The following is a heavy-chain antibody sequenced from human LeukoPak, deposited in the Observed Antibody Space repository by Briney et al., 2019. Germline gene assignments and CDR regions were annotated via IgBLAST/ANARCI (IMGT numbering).Heavy chain of an antibody. D-gene: IGHD2-2*01. Sequence: GGSPRLSCSPSRFTFSTYAMHWVRQAPGKGLEYVSSISSRGGSTLYADSVRGRFTISRDDAKNTLFLQMSSLRAEDTAVYFCVKDGGTSTTWGYFDPWGQGTLVTVSS. CDR3: VKDGGTSTTWGYFDP. CDR2: ISSRGGST. J-gene: IGHJ5*02. CDR1: RFTFSTYA. V-gene: IGHV3-64D*06.